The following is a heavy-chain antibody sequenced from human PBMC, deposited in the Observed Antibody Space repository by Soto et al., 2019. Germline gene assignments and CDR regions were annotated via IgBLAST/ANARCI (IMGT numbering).Heavy chain of an antibody. CDR2: IYYSGST. V-gene: IGHV4-31*03. CDR1: GGSISSGGYY. Sequence: QVQLQESGPGLVKPSQTLSLTCTVSGGSISSGGYYWSWIRQHPGKGLEWIGYIYYSGSTSYNPSLKSRVTISVDTSKNQFSLKLSSVTAADTAVYYCARDLGSMIVGADAFDIWGQGTMVTVSS. J-gene: IGHJ3*02. D-gene: IGHD3-22*01. CDR3: ARDLGSMIVGADAFDI.